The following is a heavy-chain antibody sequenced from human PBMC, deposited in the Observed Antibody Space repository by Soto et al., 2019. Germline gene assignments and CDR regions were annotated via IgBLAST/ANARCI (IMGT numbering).Heavy chain of an antibody. CDR3: AGRHGFGFLDFDL. D-gene: IGHD3-16*01. V-gene: IGHV4-34*01. Sequence: QVQLQQWGAGLLKPSETLSLTCAVYGGSFSGYYWSWIRQPPGKGLEWIGEINHSGSTNYNPSLKSRVTISVDTSKSQFSLKLSSVTAADTAVYYCAGRHGFGFLDFDLWGRGTLVTVSS. J-gene: IGHJ2*01. CDR1: GGSFSGYY. CDR2: INHSGST.